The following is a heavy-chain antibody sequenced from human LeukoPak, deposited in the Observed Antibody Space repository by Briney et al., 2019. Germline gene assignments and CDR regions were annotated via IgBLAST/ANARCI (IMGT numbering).Heavy chain of an antibody. CDR1: GFAFADYA. D-gene: IGHD2/OR15-2a*01. V-gene: IGHV3-43*02. CDR2: IHADGGRT. J-gene: IGHJ6*02. Sequence: GGFLRLSRAASGFAFADYAMHWVRQIPGKGLECDAHIHADGGRTFYADSVKGRFTVSRDNGKNSLFLQMDSLTSDDTALYYCSTWAFYHGLDVWGQGATVIVSS. CDR3: STWAFYHGLDV.